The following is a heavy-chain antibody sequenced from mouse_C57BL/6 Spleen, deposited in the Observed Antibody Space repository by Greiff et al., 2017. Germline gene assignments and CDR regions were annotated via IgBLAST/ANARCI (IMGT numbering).Heavy chain of an antibody. CDR1: GYTFTSYW. CDR3: ARLHDQQGGDAMDD. CDR2: IDPSDSYT. V-gene: IGHV1-59*01. Sequence: QVQLQQPGAELVRPGTSVKLSCKASGYTFTSYWMHWVKQRPGQGLEWIGVIDPSDSYTNYNQKFKGKATLTVDTSSSTAYMQLSSLTSEDSAVYYCARLHDQQGGDAMDDWGQGTSVTVSS. J-gene: IGHJ4*01.